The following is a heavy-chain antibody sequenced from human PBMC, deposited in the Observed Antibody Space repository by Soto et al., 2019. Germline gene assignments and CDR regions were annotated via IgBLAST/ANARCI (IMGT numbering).Heavy chain of an antibody. J-gene: IGHJ4*02. CDR3: ARVGQHTDFDH. V-gene: IGHV1-69*01. CDR1: GGTFSGYA. Sequence: QVQLVQSGAEVKKPGSSVKVSCKASGGTFSGYAISWVRQAPGQRLEWMGAFIPFFGSPNYAQKFQGRLTITADDSTSTGYMELNSLTSDDTAVYYCARVGQHTDFDHWGQGTLVTVS. CDR2: FIPFFGSP. D-gene: IGHD6-13*01.